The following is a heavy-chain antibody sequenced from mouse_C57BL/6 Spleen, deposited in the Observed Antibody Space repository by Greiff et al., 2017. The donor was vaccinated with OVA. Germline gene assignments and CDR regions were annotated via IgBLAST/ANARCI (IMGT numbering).Heavy chain of an antibody. CDR3: ARERGYDYAGTWFAY. CDR1: GFTFSSYA. Sequence: EVNLVESGGGLVKPGGSLKLSCAASGFTFSSYAMSWVRQTPEKRLEWVATISDGGSYTYYPDNVKGRFTLSRDNAKNHLYLQMSHLKSEDTAMYYCARERGYDYAGTWFAYWGQGALVTVAA. CDR2: ISDGGSYT. J-gene: IGHJ3*01. V-gene: IGHV5-4*01. D-gene: IGHD2-4*01.